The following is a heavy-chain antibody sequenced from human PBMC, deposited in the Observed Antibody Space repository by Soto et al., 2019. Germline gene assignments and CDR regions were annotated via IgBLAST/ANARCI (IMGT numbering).Heavy chain of an antibody. D-gene: IGHD3-3*01. CDR1: GGSMSSYY. Sequence: PSETLSLTCTVSGGSMSSYYWTWIRQPAGKGLEWIGRVYSSGGTHYNSSLKSRVTTSIDTSKNQFSLRLLSVTDADTAVYFCARGQRFSDWFDPWGQGTLVTVSS. CDR2: VYSSGGT. V-gene: IGHV4-4*07. CDR3: ARGQRFSDWFDP. J-gene: IGHJ5*02.